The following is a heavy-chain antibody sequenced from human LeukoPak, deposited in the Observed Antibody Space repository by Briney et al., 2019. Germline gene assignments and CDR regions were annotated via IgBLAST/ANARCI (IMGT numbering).Heavy chain of an antibody. Sequence: SETLSLTCTVSGGSISSGGYYWSWIRQHPGKGLEWIGYIYYSGSTYYNPSLKSRVTISVDTSKNQFSLKLSSVTAADTAVYYCARWTGCDLGYCSSPSCCMYGSGLDYWGQGTLVTVSS. D-gene: IGHD2-2*01. J-gene: IGHJ4*02. CDR3: ARWTGCDLGYCSSPSCCMYGSGLDY. CDR2: IYYSGST. CDR1: GGSISSGGYY. V-gene: IGHV4-31*03.